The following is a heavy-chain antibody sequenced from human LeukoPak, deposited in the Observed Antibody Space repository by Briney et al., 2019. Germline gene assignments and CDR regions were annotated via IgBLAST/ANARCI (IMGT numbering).Heavy chain of an antibody. CDR2: KYYSGSA. V-gene: IGHV4-31*03. CDR1: GVSVSDGRYY. J-gene: IGHJ3*02. CDR3: ATPYCSSISCLDVFNM. Sequence: SQTLSLTCYVSGVSVSDGRYYGTWIRQHPGKGLEWIGYKYYSGSAKYNPFLKSRLTISIDTSKNQFSLQLSSVTAADTATYYCATPYCSSISCLDVFNMWGQGTRVTVSS. D-gene: IGHD2-2*01.